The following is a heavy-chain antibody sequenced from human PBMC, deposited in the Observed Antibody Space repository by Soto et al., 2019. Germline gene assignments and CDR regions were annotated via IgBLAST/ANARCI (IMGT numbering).Heavy chain of an antibody. V-gene: IGHV3-30-3*01. CDR1: GFTFSSYA. D-gene: IGHD3-10*01. CDR3: ARGLVLLGFGEPQSPFDC. J-gene: IGHJ4*02. CDR2: LSYDGSKK. Sequence: QVQLVESGGGVVQPGRSLRLSCAASGFTFSSYAMHWVRQAPGKGLECVAVLSYDGSKKYYADSVKGRLTTSSDNSKNALYLQRNRLRVEDTAMSYCARGLVLLGFGEPQSPFDCWGKGTLVTVSS.